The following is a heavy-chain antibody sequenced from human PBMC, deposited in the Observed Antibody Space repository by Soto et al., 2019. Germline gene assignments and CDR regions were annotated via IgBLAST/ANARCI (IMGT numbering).Heavy chain of an antibody. D-gene: IGHD5-18*01. Sequence: QVTLKESGPVLVKPTETLTLTCTVSGFSLSNARMGVSWIRQPPGKALEWLAHIFSNDEKSYSTSLKSRLTISKDTSKSQVVLTMTNMAPVDTATYYCERIRGGYSYGPAPFDYWGQGTLVTVSS. CDR1: GFSLSNARMG. CDR2: IFSNDEK. CDR3: ERIRGGYSYGPAPFDY. V-gene: IGHV2-26*01. J-gene: IGHJ4*02.